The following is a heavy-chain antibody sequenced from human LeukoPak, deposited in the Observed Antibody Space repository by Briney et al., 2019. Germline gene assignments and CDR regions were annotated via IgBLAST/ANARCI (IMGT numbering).Heavy chain of an antibody. CDR2: IYYSGST. CDR1: GGSINSYH. Sequence: SETLSLTSTVSGGSINSYHWSWIRQSPGKGLEWIGYIYYSGSTYYNPSLTSRVTISVDTSKNQFSLRLSSVTAADTAVYYCARHGSRAAAGYFDYWGQGTLVTVSS. CDR3: ARHGSRAAAGYFDY. V-gene: IGHV4-59*08. J-gene: IGHJ4*02. D-gene: IGHD6-13*01.